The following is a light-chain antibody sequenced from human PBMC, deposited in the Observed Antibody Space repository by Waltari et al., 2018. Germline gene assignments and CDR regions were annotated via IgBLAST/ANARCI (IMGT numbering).Light chain of an antibody. CDR2: DSS. Sequence: EIVLTQSPATLSLSPGERATLSCRASQSVSTYLAWYQQRPGQPPRLLIYDSSSRATGIPARVSGSGSETYFTLTISSLEPDDFAVYYCQQRYKWPLTFGGGSKVEI. CDR3: QQRYKWPLT. CDR1: QSVSTY. J-gene: IGKJ4*01. V-gene: IGKV3-11*01.